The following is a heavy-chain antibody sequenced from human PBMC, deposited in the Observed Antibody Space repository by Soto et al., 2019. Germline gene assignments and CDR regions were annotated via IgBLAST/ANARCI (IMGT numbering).Heavy chain of an antibody. CDR2: IIPIFGTA. D-gene: IGHD2-21*02. V-gene: IGHV1-69*01. CDR3: ARDAAVVVTATPSAANFRDGIDV. J-gene: IGHJ6*02. Sequence: QVQLVQSGAEVKKPGSSVKVSCKASGGTFSSYAISWVRQAPGQGLEWMGGIIPIFGTANYAQKFQGRVTITADESTSTAYMELSSLRSEDTAVYYCARDAAVVVTATPSAANFRDGIDVWGQGTTVTVSS. CDR1: GGTFSSYA.